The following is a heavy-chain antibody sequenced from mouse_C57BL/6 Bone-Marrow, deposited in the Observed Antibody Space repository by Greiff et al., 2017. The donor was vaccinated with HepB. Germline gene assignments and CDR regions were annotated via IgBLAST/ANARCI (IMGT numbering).Heavy chain of an antibody. D-gene: IGHD1-1*01. CDR1: GYTFTEYT. J-gene: IGHJ1*03. CDR3: ARHEGSHYGADFDV. CDR2: FYPGSGSI. Sequence: VQLQESGAELVKPGASVKLSCKASGYTFTEYTIHWVKQRSGQGLEWIGWFYPGSGSIKYNEKFKGKATLTADKSSSSVYMELSRLTSGDSAVYCCARHEGSHYGADFDVWGTGTTVTVAS. V-gene: IGHV1-62-2*01.